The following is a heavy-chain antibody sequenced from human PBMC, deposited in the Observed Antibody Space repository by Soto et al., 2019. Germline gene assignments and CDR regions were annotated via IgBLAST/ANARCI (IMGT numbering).Heavy chain of an antibody. J-gene: IGHJ4*02. V-gene: IGHV1-46*01. Sequence: QVQLVQSGAEVKKPGASVKFSCRTSGYTFTHYYIHWVRQAPGQGLEWLAIINPASGSTNYAQDFQGRVTLTMDTSTTTVYMELSGLRAEDTVIFYCARDLAAGDHWGQGTLVTVSS. CDR1: GYTFTHYY. CDR2: INPASGST. D-gene: IGHD6-13*01. CDR3: ARDLAAGDH.